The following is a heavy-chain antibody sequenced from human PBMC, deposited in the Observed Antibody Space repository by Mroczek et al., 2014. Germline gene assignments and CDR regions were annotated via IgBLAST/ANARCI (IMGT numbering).Heavy chain of an antibody. D-gene: IGHD3-22*01. CDR3: ARGSTDSSGYYSKKYYFDY. J-gene: IGHJ4*02. V-gene: IGHV4-4*07. CDR2: IYTSGST. CDR1: GGSISSYY. Sequence: QVQLVESGPGLVKPSETLSLTCTVSGGSISSYYWSWIRQPAGKGLEWIGRIYTSGSTNYNPSLKSRVTMSVDTSKNQFSLKLSSVTAADTAVYYCARGSTDSSGYYSKKYYFDYWGQGTLVTVSS.